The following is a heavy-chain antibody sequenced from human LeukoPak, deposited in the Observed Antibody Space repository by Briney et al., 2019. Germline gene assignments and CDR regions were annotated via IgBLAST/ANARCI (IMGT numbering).Heavy chain of an antibody. V-gene: IGHV1-2*02. CDR2: INPNSGGT. J-gene: IGHJ3*02. D-gene: IGHD3-10*01. Sequence: ASVKVSCKASGYTFTGYYMHWVRQAPGQGLEWMGWINPNSGGTNYAQKFQGRVTMTRDTSISTAYMELSRLRSDDTAVYYCARGGYGSGSDDAFDIWGQGTMVTVSS. CDR1: GYTFTGYY. CDR3: ARGGYGSGSDDAFDI.